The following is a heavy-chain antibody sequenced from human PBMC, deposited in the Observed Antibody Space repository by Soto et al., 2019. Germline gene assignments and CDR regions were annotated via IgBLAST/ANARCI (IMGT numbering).Heavy chain of an antibody. CDR3: AREYSNSSTSGMDA. CDR2: ISSDGSSE. D-gene: IGHD1-26*01. Sequence: GGSLRLSCAASGFTFSDYLLHWVRQTPGKGLEWVAVISSDGSSEYYADSVKGRFTISRDNSRNTLYLQMNSLRAEATAVYYCAREYSNSSTSGMDAWGQGTTLTISS. CDR1: GFTFSDYL. V-gene: IGHV3-30-3*01. J-gene: IGHJ6*02.